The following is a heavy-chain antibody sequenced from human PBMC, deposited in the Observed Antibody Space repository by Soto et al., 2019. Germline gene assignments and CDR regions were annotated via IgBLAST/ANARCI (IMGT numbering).Heavy chain of an antibody. CDR3: ARDSEQTSGLFDS. J-gene: IGHJ4*02. Sequence: QVQLVESGGGVVQPGRSLRLSCAASGFTFSSYSIHWVRQAPGKGLEWVAVISYDGRNKYYADSVKGRFTISRDNPKSTLYLHMNSLRADDTAVYYCARDSEQTSGLFDSWGQGTLVIVSS. CDR1: GFTFSSYS. D-gene: IGHD5-12*01. CDR2: ISYDGRNK. V-gene: IGHV3-30*04.